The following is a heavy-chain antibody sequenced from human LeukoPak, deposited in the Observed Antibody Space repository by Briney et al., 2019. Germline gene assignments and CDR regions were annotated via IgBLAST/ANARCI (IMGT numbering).Heavy chain of an antibody. CDR3: AKDLSPSGLAPFDY. CDR2: IRYDGSNK. J-gene: IGHJ4*02. Sequence: GGSLRLSCAASGFTFSSYGMHWVRQAPGKGLEWVAFIRYDGSNKYYADSVKGRFTISRDNSKNTLYLQMNSLRAEDTAVYYCAKDLSPSGLAPFDYWGQGTLVTVSS. D-gene: IGHD2-8*02. CDR1: GFTFSSYG. V-gene: IGHV3-30*02.